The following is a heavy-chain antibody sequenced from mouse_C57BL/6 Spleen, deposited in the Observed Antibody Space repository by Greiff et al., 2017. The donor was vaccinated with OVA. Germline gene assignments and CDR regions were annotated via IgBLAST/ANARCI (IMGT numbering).Heavy chain of an antibody. CDR3: ARSGGAQAHWYFDV. V-gene: IGHV1-82*01. CDR1: GYAFSSSW. CDR2: IYPGDGDT. D-gene: IGHD3-2*02. Sequence: VKLQQSGPELVKPGASVKISCKASGYAFSSSWMNWVKQRPGKGLEWIGRIYPGDGDTNYNGKFKGKATLTADKSSSTAYMQLSSLTSEDSAVYFCARSGGAQAHWYFDVWGTGTTVTVSS. J-gene: IGHJ1*03.